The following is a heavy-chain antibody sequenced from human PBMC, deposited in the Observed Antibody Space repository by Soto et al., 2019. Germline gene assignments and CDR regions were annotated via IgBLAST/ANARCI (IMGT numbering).Heavy chain of an antibody. V-gene: IGHV5-51*01. CDR2: IYPGDSDT. CDR3: ARHYDFWSGSQYQDGLDV. J-gene: IGHJ6*02. Sequence: GESLKISCKGSGYSFTSYSIGWVRQMPGKGLEWMGIIYPGDSDTRYSPSFQGQVTISADKSISTAYLQWSSLRASDTAMYYCARHYDFWSGSQYQDGLDVWAQGTTVTVYS. D-gene: IGHD3-3*01. CDR1: GYSFTSYS.